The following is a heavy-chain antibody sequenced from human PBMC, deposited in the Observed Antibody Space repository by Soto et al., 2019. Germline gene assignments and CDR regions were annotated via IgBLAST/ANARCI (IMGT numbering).Heavy chain of an antibody. V-gene: IGHV3-30*18. CDR2: ISYDGSNK. J-gene: IGHJ4*02. Sequence: GGSLRLSCAASGFTFSSYGMHWVRQAPGKGLEWVAVISYDGSNKYYADSVKGRFTISRDNSKNTLYLQMNSLRAEDTAVYYCAKLVVTLPLFDYWGQGTLVTVSS. CDR3: AKLVVTLPLFDY. D-gene: IGHD2-21*01. CDR1: GFTFSSYG.